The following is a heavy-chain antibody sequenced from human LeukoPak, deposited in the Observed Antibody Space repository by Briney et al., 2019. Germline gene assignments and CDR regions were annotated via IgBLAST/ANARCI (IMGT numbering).Heavy chain of an antibody. CDR2: ISSSGSTI. D-gene: IGHD3-10*01. V-gene: IGHV3-11*01. Sequence: GGSLRLSCAASGFTFSDYYMSWIRQAPGKGLEWVSYISSSGSTIYYADSVKGRFTISRDNAKNTLYLQMNSLRAEDTAVYYCANQGWFGEIPLDYWGQGTLVTVSS. CDR3: ANQGWFGEIPLDY. CDR1: GFTFSDYY. J-gene: IGHJ4*02.